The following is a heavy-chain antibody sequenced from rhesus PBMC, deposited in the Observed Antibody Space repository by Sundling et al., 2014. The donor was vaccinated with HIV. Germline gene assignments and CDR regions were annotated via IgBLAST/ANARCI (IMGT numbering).Heavy chain of an antibody. J-gene: IGHJ6*01. Sequence: EVQLVETGGGLVQPGGSLKLSCAASGFTFSDYGMSWVRQAPGKGLEWVSAINSGGGNTYYADSVKGRFTISRDNSKNTLSLQMNSLRAEDTAVYYCAKAQIQWVVLYYGLDSWGQGVVVTVSS. V-gene: IGHV3S42*01. CDR2: INSGGGNT. D-gene: IGHD5-24*01. CDR3: AKAQIQWVVLYYGLDS. CDR1: GFTFSDYG.